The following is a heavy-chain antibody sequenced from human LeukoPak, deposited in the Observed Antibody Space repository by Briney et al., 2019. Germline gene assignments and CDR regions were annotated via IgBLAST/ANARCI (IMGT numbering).Heavy chain of an antibody. CDR1: GFTFSSYA. CDR2: ISYDGSNK. J-gene: IGHJ4*02. V-gene: IGHV3-30-3*01. Sequence: GGSLRLSCAASGFTFSSYAVHWVRQAPGRGLEWVAVISYDGSNKYYADSVKGRFTISRDNSKNTLYLQMNSLRAEDTAVYYCTHYASGFFDYWGQGTLVTVSS. D-gene: IGHD3-10*01. CDR3: THYASGFFDY.